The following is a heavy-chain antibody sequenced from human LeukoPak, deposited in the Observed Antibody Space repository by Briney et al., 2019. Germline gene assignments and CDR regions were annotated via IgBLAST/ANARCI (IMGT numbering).Heavy chain of an antibody. CDR3: VRGGIVGTTARIPLFDY. J-gene: IGHJ4*02. V-gene: IGHV4-31*03. D-gene: IGHD1-26*01. CDR2: IYYSGSA. Sequence: SETLSLTCTVSGGSISSGAYYWSWVRQHPGKGLEWIGYIYYSGSAYYNPSLNSRVTISVDTSKNQFSLNLSSVTAADTAVYYCVRGGIVGTTARIPLFDYWGQGTLVTVSS. CDR1: GGSISSGAYY.